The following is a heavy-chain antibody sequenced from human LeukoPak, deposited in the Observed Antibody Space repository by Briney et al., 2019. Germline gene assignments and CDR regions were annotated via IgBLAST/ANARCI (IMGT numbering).Heavy chain of an antibody. Sequence: ASVKVSCKASGYTFTGYYMHWVRQAPGQGLEWMGWINPNSGGTNYAQKFQGRVTMTRDTSTSTVYMELSSLRSEDTAVYYCARTYETYYYDSSGYYPTPYYYYYYGMDVWGQGTTVTVSS. CDR3: ARTYETYYYDSSGYYPTPYYYYYYGMDV. CDR2: INPNSGGT. V-gene: IGHV1-2*02. CDR1: GYTFTGYY. J-gene: IGHJ6*02. D-gene: IGHD3-22*01.